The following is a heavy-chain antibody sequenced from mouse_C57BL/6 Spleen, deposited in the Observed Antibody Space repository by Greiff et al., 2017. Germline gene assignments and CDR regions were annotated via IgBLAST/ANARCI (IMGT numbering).Heavy chain of an antibody. CDR2: IDPSDSYT. CDR1: GYTFTSYW. Sequence: VQLQQPGAELVMPGASVKLSCKASGYTFTSYWMHWVKQRPGQGLEWIGEIDPSDSYTNYNQKFKGKSTLTVDKSSSTAYMQLSSLTSEDSAVYYCARSGGSSRSGYFDVWGTGTTGTVSS. CDR3: ARSGGSSRSGYFDV. D-gene: IGHD1-1*01. V-gene: IGHV1-69*01. J-gene: IGHJ1*03.